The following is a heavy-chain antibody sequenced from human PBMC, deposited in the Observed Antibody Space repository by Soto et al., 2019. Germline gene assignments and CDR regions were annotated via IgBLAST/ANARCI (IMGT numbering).Heavy chain of an antibody. J-gene: IGHJ6*02. V-gene: IGHV4-59*08. D-gene: IGHD4-17*01. Sequence: QVQLQQSGPRLVKPSETLCLTCTVSSGPDRSHNWGWIRQPPGRGLEWIGYVYYTGDTAYNPSLRSRVSISADTSTNDISLTLSSVTAADTAVYYCVRQGIDYLHGLVDVWGQGTTVSVSS. CDR3: VRQGIDYLHGLVDV. CDR1: SGPDRSHN. CDR2: VYYTGDT.